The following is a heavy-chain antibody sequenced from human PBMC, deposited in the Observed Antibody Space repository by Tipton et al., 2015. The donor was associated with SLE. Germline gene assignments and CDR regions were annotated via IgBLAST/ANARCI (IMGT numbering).Heavy chain of an antibody. CDR2: IYYSGST. D-gene: IGHD3-3*01. CDR3: ARAYYDFWSGAPYFDY. CDR1: GGSISSSSYY. V-gene: IGHV4-39*01. Sequence: LRLSCTASGGSISSSSYYWGWIRQPPGKGLEWIGSIYYSGSTNYNPSLKSRVTISVDTSKNQFSLKLSSVTAADTAVYYCARAYYDFWSGAPYFDYWGQGTLVTVSS. J-gene: IGHJ4*02.